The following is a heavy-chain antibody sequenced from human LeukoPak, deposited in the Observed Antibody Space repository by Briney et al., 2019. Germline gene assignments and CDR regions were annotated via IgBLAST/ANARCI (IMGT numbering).Heavy chain of an antibody. CDR3: ARLMVRAVLSYYGLDV. J-gene: IGHJ6*02. D-gene: IGHD3-10*01. CDR1: GGSFNSHF. CDR2: VHASGSS. V-gene: IGHV4-59*08. Sequence: SETLSLTCKVSGGSFNSHFWTWIRQPPGKGLEWIGYVHASGSSDYNPSLKSRVNMSLDTSKSQFSLNLSSVTAADTAVYYCARLMVRAVLSYYGLDVWGQGTTVTVSS.